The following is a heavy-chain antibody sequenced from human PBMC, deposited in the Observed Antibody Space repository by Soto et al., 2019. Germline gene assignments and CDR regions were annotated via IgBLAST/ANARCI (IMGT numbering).Heavy chain of an antibody. D-gene: IGHD3-16*01. CDR2: IDPSDSYT. CDR1: GYSFTSYW. J-gene: IGHJ6*02. CDR3: ASPALDYYYYGMDV. V-gene: IGHV5-10-1*01. Sequence: GESLKISCNGSGYSFTSYWISWVRQMPGKGLEWMGRIDPSDSYTNYSPSFQGHVTISADKSISTAYLQWSSLKASDTAMYYCASPALDYYYYGMDVWGQGTTVTVSS.